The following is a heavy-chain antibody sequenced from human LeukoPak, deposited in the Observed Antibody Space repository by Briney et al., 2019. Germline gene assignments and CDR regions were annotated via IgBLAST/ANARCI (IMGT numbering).Heavy chain of an antibody. J-gene: IGHJ3*02. Sequence: GRSLRLSCAASGFTFSSYAMHWVRQAPGKGLEWVAVISYDGSNKYYADSVKGRFTISRDNSKITLYLQMNSLRAEDTAVYYCAKDLSATEYYDSSGFLGPFDIWGQGTMVTVSS. CDR2: ISYDGSNK. CDR1: GFTFSSYA. D-gene: IGHD3-22*01. CDR3: AKDLSATEYYDSSGFLGPFDI. V-gene: IGHV3-30-3*01.